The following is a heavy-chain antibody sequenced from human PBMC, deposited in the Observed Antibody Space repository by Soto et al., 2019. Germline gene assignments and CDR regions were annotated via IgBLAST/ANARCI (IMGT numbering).Heavy chain of an antibody. CDR3: ARVGMAPYEGGLDY. Sequence: QVQLQESGPGLVTPSETMALTCTVSGGSISSYYWSWIRPPPGKGLEWIGYISYSGRTNYNPSRKSRATMSVDTSKNQFSLKLSSVTAADTAVNYCARVGMAPYEGGLDYWGQGTLYTVST. CDR1: GGSISSYY. V-gene: IGHV4-59*01. D-gene: IGHD3-16*01. CDR2: ISYSGRT. J-gene: IGHJ4*02.